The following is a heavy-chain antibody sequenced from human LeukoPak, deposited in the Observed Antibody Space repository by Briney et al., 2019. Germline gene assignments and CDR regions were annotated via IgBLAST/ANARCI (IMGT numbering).Heavy chain of an antibody. Sequence: GGSLRLSCAASGFTFSSYAMHWVRQAPGKGLEWVAVISYDGSNKYYADSAKGRFTMSRDNSKNTLYLQMNSLRAEDTAVYYCARDTMGLLGYCSSTSCYTGMCDYWGQGTLVTVSS. V-gene: IGHV3-30-3*01. D-gene: IGHD2-2*02. CDR2: ISYDGSNK. CDR3: ARDTMGLLGYCSSTSCYTGMCDY. CDR1: GFTFSSYA. J-gene: IGHJ4*02.